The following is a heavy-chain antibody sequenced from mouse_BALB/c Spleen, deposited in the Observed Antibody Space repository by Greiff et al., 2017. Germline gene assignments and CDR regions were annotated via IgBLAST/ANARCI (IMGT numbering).Heavy chain of an antibody. D-gene: IGHD1-1*01. Sequence: EVKLEESGGDLVKPGGSLKLSCAASGFTFSSYGMSWVRQTPDKRLEWVATISSGGSYTYYPDSVKGRFTISRDNAKNTLYLQMSSLKSEDTAMYYCARHYGSSYPYAMDYWGQGTSVTVSS. CDR1: GFTFSSYG. J-gene: IGHJ4*01. CDR2: ISSGGSYT. V-gene: IGHV5-6*02. CDR3: ARHYGSSYPYAMDY.